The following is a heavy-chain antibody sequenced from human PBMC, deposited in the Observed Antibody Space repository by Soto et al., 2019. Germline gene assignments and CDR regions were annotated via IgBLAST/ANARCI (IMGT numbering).Heavy chain of an antibody. D-gene: IGHD6-6*01. Sequence: QVQLQESGPGLVKPSETLSLTCTVSGGSISSYYWSWIRQPPGKGLEWIGYIYYSGSTNYNPSLKSRVTISVDTSKNQFSLKLSSVTAADTAVYYCARVGVGSSDYWGQGSLVTVSS. CDR3: ARVGVGSSDY. CDR1: GGSISSYY. CDR2: IYYSGST. J-gene: IGHJ4*02. V-gene: IGHV4-59*01.